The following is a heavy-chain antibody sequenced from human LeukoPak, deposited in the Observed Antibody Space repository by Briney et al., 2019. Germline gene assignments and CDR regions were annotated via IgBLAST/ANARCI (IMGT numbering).Heavy chain of an antibody. CDR3: AKESGKFDY. Sequence: PGGSLRLSCVASGLNFGESAMHWVRQAPGKGLEWVSLISADGGSAFSADSVKGRFSISRDNSKNSPYLQMDSLRSEDTAMYYCAKESGKFDYWGQGTLVVVSS. CDR1: GLNFGESA. J-gene: IGHJ4*02. CDR2: ISADGGSA. V-gene: IGHV3-43*02.